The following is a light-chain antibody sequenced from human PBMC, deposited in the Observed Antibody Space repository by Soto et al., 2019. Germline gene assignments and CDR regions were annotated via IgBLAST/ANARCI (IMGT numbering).Light chain of an antibody. CDR2: AAS. J-gene: IGKJ4*01. V-gene: IGKV1-27*01. CDR3: PKCKVAPFT. CDR1: QDIDNF. Sequence: DIQMTQSPSSLSAFVGDRVTITCRASQDIDNFLAWYQQKPGKVPKLLIYAASTFQSGVPSRFSGSGSGTDFTLTISSMQTXDVANYSCPKCKVAPFTFGGXTKVDIK.